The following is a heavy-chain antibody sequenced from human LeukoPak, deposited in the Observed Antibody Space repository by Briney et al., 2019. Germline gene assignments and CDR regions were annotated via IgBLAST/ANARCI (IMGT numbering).Heavy chain of an antibody. J-gene: IGHJ6*02. CDR2: FLGSGDTT. Sequence: PGGSLRLSCAAYGFTLNNYGVSWVRQAPGNGLEWVSAFLGSGDTTYYADSVKGRFTISRDNSKNTLYLHMDSLRAEDTAVYYCTFCCSGATCSLDGMDVWGQGTTVTVSS. CDR1: GFTLNNYG. CDR3: TFCCSGATCSLDGMDV. D-gene: IGHD2-2*01. V-gene: IGHV3-23*01.